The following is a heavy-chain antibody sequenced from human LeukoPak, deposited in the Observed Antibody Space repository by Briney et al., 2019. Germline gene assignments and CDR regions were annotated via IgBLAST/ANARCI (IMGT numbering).Heavy chain of an antibody. CDR3: ARWVAAADKYYFDY. CDR1: GYTFTGYY. D-gene: IGHD6-13*01. J-gene: IGHJ4*02. CDR2: INPNSGGT. Sequence: GASVKVSCKASGYTFTGYYMHWVRQAPGQGLEWMGWINPNSGGTNYAQKFQGRVTMTRDTSISTAYMELSRLRSDDTAVYYCARWVAAADKYYFDYWGQGTLVTVSS. V-gene: IGHV1-2*02.